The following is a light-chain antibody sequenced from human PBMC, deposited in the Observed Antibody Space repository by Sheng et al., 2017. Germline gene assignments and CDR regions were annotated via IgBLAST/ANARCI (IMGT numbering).Light chain of an antibody. CDR2: DAS. CDR1: QDISNY. CDR3: QQLRT. Sequence: DIQMTQSPSSLSASVGDRVTITCQASQDISNYLNWYQQKPGKAPKLLIYDASTLETGVPSRFSGSGSGTDFTFTISSLQPEDIATYYCQQLRTFGQGTEAGDQT. J-gene: IGKJ2*01. V-gene: IGKV1-33*01.